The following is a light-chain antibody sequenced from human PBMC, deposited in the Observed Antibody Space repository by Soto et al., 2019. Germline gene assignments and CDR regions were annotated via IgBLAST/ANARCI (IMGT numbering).Light chain of an antibody. CDR2: EVT. V-gene: IGLV2-8*01. J-gene: IGLJ2*01. CDR3: SSYAGSNNLV. Sequence: QSALTQPPSASGSPGQSVTMSCTGTSSDVGGYNYVSWYQQYPGKAPKLMIYEVTKRPSGVPGRFSGSKSGTTASLTVSGLQAEDEADYYCSSYAGSNNLVFGGGTKVTVL. CDR1: SSDVGGYNY.